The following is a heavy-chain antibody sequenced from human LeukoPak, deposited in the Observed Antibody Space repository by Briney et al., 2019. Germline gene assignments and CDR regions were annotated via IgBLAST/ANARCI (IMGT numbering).Heavy chain of an antibody. CDR2: ISNDGSRA. D-gene: IGHD3-9*01. V-gene: IGHV3-30*18. Sequence: GGSLRLSCAASGFTFRSYGMHWVRQTPGKGLEWVALISNDGSRATYADSVKGRFSISRDNSKNAVYLQMNSPRAEDTAVYYCAKARFFDWYYFDPWGQGTLVTVSS. J-gene: IGHJ4*02. CDR1: GFTFRSYG. CDR3: AKARFFDWYYFDP.